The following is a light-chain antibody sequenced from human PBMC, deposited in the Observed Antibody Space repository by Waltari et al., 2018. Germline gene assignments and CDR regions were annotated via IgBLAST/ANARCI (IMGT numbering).Light chain of an antibody. J-gene: IGKJ4*01. CDR3: QQYTQWPLT. Sequence: EIVMTQSPATLSVSPGERATLSCRASQSISSALAWYQQKPGQSPRLLIYGASTRATGIPGRFSGSGSGTEFTLTISSLQSEDFALYYCQQYTQWPLTFGGGTKVEIK. V-gene: IGKV3-15*01. CDR2: GAS. CDR1: QSISSA.